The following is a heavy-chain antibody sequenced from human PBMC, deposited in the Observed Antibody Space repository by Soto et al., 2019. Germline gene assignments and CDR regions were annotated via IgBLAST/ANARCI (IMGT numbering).Heavy chain of an antibody. CDR3: ARGVGSGTYYNQYNWFDP. V-gene: IGHV1-18*01. CDR1: GYTFTNYG. CDR2: INTYNGNT. Sequence: QVQLVQSGAEVKKPGASVKVSCKASGYTFTNYGISWVRQAPGQGLEWMGWINTYNGNTNHAQKLQGRVTMTTDTXPXTXXMELRSLRSDDTAVYYCARGVGSGTYYNQYNWFDPWGQGTLVTVSS. J-gene: IGHJ5*02. D-gene: IGHD3-10*01.